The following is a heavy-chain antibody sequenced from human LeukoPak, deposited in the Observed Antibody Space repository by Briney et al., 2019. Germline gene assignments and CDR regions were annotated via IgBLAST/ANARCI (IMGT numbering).Heavy chain of an antibody. CDR1: GFTFSNAW. D-gene: IGHD2-15*01. CDR3: TTWRYCSGGSCYSGWLDP. Sequence: GGSLRLSCAASGFTFSNAWMSWVRQAPGKGLEWVGRIKSKTDGGTTDYAAPVKGRFTISRDDSKNTLYLQMNSLKTEDTAVYYCTTWRYCSGGSCYSGWLDPWGQGTLVTVSS. V-gene: IGHV3-15*01. J-gene: IGHJ5*02. CDR2: IKSKTDGGTT.